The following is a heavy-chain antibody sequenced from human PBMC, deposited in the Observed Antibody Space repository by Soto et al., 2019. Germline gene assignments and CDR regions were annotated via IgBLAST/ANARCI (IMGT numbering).Heavy chain of an antibody. V-gene: IGHV4-34*01. Sequence: SETLSLTCAVYCGSFSGYYWGCIRQPAGKGLEWIVEINHSGSTNYNPSLKSRVTMSVDTSKNQFSLKLNSVTAADTAVYYCATAWAPAVNWFGLWGQGTLVTVSS. J-gene: IGHJ5*02. CDR3: ATAWAPAVNWFGL. CDR2: INHSGST. CDR1: CGSFSGYY. D-gene: IGHD6-25*01.